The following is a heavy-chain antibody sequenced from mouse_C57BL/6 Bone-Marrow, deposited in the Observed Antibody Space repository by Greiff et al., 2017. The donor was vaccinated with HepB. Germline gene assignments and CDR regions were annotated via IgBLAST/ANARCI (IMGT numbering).Heavy chain of an antibody. Sequence: EVQLVESGGGLVQPGGSMKLSCAASGFTFSDAWMDWVRQSPEKGLEWVAEIRNKANNHATYYAESVKGKFTISRDDYKSSVYLQMNSLRAEDTGIYYCTSRDPSYSNYRAWFAYWGQGTLVTVSA. V-gene: IGHV6-6*01. D-gene: IGHD2-5*01. J-gene: IGHJ3*01. CDR2: IRNKANNHAT. CDR3: TSRDPSYSNYRAWFAY. CDR1: GFTFSDAW.